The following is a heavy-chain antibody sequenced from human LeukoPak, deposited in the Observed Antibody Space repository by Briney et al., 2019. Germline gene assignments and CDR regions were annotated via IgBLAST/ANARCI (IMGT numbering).Heavy chain of an antibody. Sequence: GGSLRLSCAASGFTFSSYWMSWVRQAPGKGLEWVANVKQDGSEKYYVDSVKGRFTISRDNAKNSLFLQLTSLRTEDTAVYYCARVAATMEFFDYWGQGTLVTVSS. CDR1: GFTFSSYW. D-gene: IGHD5-24*01. CDR2: VKQDGSEK. CDR3: ARVAATMEFFDY. J-gene: IGHJ4*02. V-gene: IGHV3-7*01.